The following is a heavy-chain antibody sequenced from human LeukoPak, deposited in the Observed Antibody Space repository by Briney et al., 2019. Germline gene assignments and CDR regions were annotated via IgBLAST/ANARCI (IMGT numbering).Heavy chain of an antibody. V-gene: IGHV3-30*02. CDR1: GFSFASYD. D-gene: IGHD6-19*01. CDR2: IECDGSKE. J-gene: IGHJ4*02. CDR3: AKEGSGWYYLDY. Sequence: GGSLRLSCVASGFSFASYDIHWVRQAPGKGLEWVTFIECDGSKEYYADSVKGRFTISRDNSMNTVNVQMNSLRPEDTAVYYCAKEGSGWYYLDYWGQGTVVTVSA.